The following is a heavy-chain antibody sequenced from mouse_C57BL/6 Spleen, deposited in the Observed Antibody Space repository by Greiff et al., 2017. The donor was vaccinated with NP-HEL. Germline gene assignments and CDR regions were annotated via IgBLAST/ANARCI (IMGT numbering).Heavy chain of an antibody. V-gene: IGHV5-4*01. CDR3: ARGLYGNYVGYFDY. CDR1: GFTFSSYA. Sequence: VQLKESGGGLVKPGGSLKLSCAASGFTFSSYAMSWVRQTPEKRLEWVATISDGGSYTYYPDNVKGRFTISRDNAKNNLYLQMSHLKSEDTAMYYCARGLYGNYVGYFDYWGQGTTLTVSS. CDR2: ISDGGSYT. J-gene: IGHJ2*01. D-gene: IGHD2-1*01.